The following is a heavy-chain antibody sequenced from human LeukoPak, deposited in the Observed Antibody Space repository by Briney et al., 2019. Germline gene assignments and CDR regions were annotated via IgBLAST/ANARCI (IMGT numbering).Heavy chain of an antibody. D-gene: IGHD4-11*01. CDR3: ARDLGSMTTVNGFDF. Sequence: ASVKVSCKASGYTFTSYGISWVRQAPGQGLEWMGWTSAYNGNTNYAQKVQGRVTMTTDTSTSTAYMELRSLRSDDTAVYYCARDLGSMTTVNGFDFWGQGALVTVSS. CDR2: TSAYNGNT. V-gene: IGHV1-18*01. J-gene: IGHJ4*02. CDR1: GYTFTSYG.